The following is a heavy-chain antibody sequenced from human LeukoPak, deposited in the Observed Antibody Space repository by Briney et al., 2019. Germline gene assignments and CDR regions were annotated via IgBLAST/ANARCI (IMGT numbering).Heavy chain of an antibody. Sequence: PSETPSLTCTVSGGSISSSSYYWGWIRQPPGKGLEWIGSIYYSGSTYYNPSLKSRVTISVDTPKNQFSLNLSSVTAADTAVYYCARHFVPAATTDAFDIWGQGTMVTVSS. CDR1: GGSISSSSYY. D-gene: IGHD2-2*01. CDR3: ARHFVPAATTDAFDI. V-gene: IGHV4-39*01. J-gene: IGHJ3*02. CDR2: IYYSGST.